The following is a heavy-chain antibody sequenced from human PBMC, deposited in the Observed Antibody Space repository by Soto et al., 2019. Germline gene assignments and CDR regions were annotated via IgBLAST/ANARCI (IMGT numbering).Heavy chain of an antibody. J-gene: IGHJ6*02. D-gene: IGHD6-19*01. CDR1: GGSISSYY. Sequence: QVQLQESGPGLVKSSETLSLTCTVSGGSISSYYWSWIRQPAGKGLEWIGRIYTSGSTNYNPSLKSRVTMSVDTSKNQFSLKLSSVTAADTAVYYCARVMRYSSGWQTYYYYYGMDVWGQGTTVTVSS. CDR3: ARVMRYSSGWQTYYYYYGMDV. V-gene: IGHV4-4*07. CDR2: IYTSGST.